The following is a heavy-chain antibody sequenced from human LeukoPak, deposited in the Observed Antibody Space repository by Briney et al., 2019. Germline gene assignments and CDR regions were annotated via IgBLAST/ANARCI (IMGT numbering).Heavy chain of an antibody. CDR2: ISAYNGNT. CDR3: ARDYASGWGGY. V-gene: IGHV1-18*04. J-gene: IGHJ4*02. D-gene: IGHD6-19*01. Sequence: ASVKVSCRASGYTFTGYYMHWVRQAPGQGLEWMGWISAYNGNTNYAQKLQGRVTTTTDTSTSTAYMELRSLRSDDTAVYYCARDYASGWGGYWGQGTLVTVSS. CDR1: GYTFTGYY.